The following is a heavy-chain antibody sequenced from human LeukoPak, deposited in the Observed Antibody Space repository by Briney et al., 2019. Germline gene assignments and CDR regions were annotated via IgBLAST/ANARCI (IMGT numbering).Heavy chain of an antibody. CDR2: IYSGGST. V-gene: IGHV3-53*01. J-gene: IGHJ3*01. D-gene: IGHD5-24*01. Sequence: GGSLRLSCAASGFTVSSNFMSWVRQAPGKGLEWVSVIYSGGSTYYADSVKGRFTISRDNSKNTLSLQMNSLRVEDTAMYFCARDIQLSTWGLGTMVTVSS. CDR1: GFTVSSNF. CDR3: ARDIQLST.